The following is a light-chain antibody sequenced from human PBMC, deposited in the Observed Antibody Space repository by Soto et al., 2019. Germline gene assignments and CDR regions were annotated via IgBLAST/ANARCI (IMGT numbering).Light chain of an antibody. CDR2: EVN. CDR3: CSYAGTSTTV. V-gene: IGLV2-23*02. J-gene: IGLJ1*01. CDR1: SSDIGSYNL. Sequence: QSALTQAASVSGSPGQSITISCTGTSSDIGSYNLVSWYQQHPGEAPKLMIYEVNKRHSGVSNRFSGSKSGNSASLTISGLQAEDEADYYCCSYAGTSTTVFGTGTKLTVL.